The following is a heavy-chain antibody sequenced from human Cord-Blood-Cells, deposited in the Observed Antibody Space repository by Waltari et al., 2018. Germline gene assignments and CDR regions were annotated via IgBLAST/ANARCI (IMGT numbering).Heavy chain of an antibody. J-gene: IGHJ4*02. CDR3: ARGGITMVRGVDY. CDR1: GGTFRSYA. Sequence: QVQLVQSGAAVKKPGSSVQVSCKAPGGTFRSYAISWVRRAPGQGLEWMGGIIPIFGTANYAQKFQGRVTITADESTSTAYMELGSLRSEDTAVYYCARGGITMVRGVDYWGQGTLVTVSS. V-gene: IGHV1-69*01. CDR2: IIPIFGTA. D-gene: IGHD3-10*01.